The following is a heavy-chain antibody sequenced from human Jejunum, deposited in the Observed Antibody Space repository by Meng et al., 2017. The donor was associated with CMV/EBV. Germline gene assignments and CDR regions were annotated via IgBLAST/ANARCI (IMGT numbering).Heavy chain of an antibody. V-gene: IGHV1-46*01. CDR3: ARSFFGGYFDP. D-gene: IGHD6-13*01. J-gene: IGHJ5*02. CDR1: GYTFTFYQ. CDR2: INPSGGYT. Sequence: NAAGYTFTFYQMPWVRQAPGQGLEWVGLINPSGGYTKYGQNFQGRVTMTRDTSTSTVFMELSGLRSEDTVVYFCARSFFGGYFDPWGQGTLVTVSS.